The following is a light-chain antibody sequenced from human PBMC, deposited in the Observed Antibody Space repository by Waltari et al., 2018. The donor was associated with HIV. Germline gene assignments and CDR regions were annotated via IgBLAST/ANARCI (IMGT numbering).Light chain of an antibody. CDR3: CSYVSNVI. V-gene: IGLV2-23*02. Sequence: QTALTQPPCASGSPGPSITSSLPRTCSYVATYKLVSWYQQHPGKAPKPMIYEVSNRPSGVSYRFSGSKSVDTASLTISGLQAEDEADYYCCSYVSNVIFGGGTKLTVL. CDR1: CSYVATYKL. CDR2: EVS. J-gene: IGLJ2*01.